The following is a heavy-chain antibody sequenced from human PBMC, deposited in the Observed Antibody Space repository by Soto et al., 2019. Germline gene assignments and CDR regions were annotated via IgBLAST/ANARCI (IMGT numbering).Heavy chain of an antibody. D-gene: IGHD6-13*01. Sequence: GGSLRLSCAASGFTFSSYGMHWVRQAPGKGLEWVAVIWYDGSNKYYADSVKGRFTISRDNSKNTLYLQMNSLRAEDTAVYYCARDRDLAAAGKGRPMGNWFDPWGQGTLVTVSS. CDR1: GFTFSSYG. CDR3: ARDRDLAAAGKGRPMGNWFDP. J-gene: IGHJ5*02. V-gene: IGHV3-33*01. CDR2: IWYDGSNK.